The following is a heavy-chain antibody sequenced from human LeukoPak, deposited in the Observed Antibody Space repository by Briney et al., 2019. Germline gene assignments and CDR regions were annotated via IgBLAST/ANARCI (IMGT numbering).Heavy chain of an antibody. Sequence: GGSLRLSCAASGFTVSSTYMSWVRQAPGKGLEWVSVIYKDGKIYYIDSVKGRFTISRDTSKNTLYLQMNSLRVEDAAVYYCASRHCSGGDCYFAGADPFDHWGQGTLVTVSS. CDR1: GFTVSSTY. CDR2: IYKDGKI. CDR3: ASRHCSGGDCYFAGADPFDH. V-gene: IGHV3-53*01. D-gene: IGHD2-21*01. J-gene: IGHJ4*02.